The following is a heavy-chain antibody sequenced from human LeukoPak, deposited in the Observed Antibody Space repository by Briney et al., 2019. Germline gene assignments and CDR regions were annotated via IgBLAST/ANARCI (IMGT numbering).Heavy chain of an antibody. CDR2: YDTDSAEK. Sequence: ASVTVSCKVFEYTVTEFSIHWVRQAPGKGLEWMGGYDTDSAEKDFARKFQGRVTMTEDTSTNTAYMELASLTSEDTAVYYCATGQTTPVLVDTLHFWGQGTLVSVSS. CDR3: ATGQTTPVLVDTLHF. V-gene: IGHV1-24*01. J-gene: IGHJ4*02. D-gene: IGHD3-3*01. CDR1: EYTVTEFS.